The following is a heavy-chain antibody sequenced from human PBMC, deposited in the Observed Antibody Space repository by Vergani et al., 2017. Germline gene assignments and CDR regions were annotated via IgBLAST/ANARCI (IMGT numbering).Heavy chain of an antibody. CDR3: ARDRGSQLGYCSTTNCYTQYYYYMDV. CDR2: IKQDGSEK. J-gene: IGHJ6*03. Sequence: VQLVESGGGVVQRGGSLRLSCATSGFTFSSYWMSWVRQAPGKGLEWVANIKQDGSEKYYVDSVKGRFTISRDNAKNSLYLQMNSLRAEDTAVYYCARDRGSQLGYCSTTNCYTQYYYYMDVWGKGTTVTVSS. CDR1: GFTFSSYW. D-gene: IGHD2-2*02. V-gene: IGHV3-7*01.